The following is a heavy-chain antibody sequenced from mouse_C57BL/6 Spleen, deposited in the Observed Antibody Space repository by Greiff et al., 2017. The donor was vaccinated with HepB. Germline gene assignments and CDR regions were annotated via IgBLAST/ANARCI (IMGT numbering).Heavy chain of an antibody. CDR3: VRGPHYYGSSDWYFDV. D-gene: IGHD1-1*01. CDR2: IRSKSSNYAT. V-gene: IGHV10-3*01. CDR1: GFTFNTYA. Sequence: EVHLVESGGGLVQPKGSLKLSCAASGFTFNTYAMHWVRQAPGKGLEWVARIRSKSSNYATYYADSVKDRFTISRDDSQSMLYLQMNNLKTEDTAMYYCVRGPHYYGSSDWYFDVWGTGTTVTVSS. J-gene: IGHJ1*03.